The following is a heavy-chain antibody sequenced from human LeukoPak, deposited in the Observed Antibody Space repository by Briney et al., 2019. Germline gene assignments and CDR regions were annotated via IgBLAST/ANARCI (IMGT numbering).Heavy chain of an antibody. CDR2: INPNSGGA. D-gene: IGHD1-1*01. J-gene: IGHJ4*02. Sequence: ASVKVSCKASGYTFTGYYMHWVRQAPGQGLEWMGWINPNSGGANYAQKFQGRVTMTEDTFTDTAYMELSSLRSEDTAVYYCATEGTSGYWGQGTLVTVSS. CDR3: ATEGTSGY. V-gene: IGHV1-2*02. CDR1: GYTFTGYY.